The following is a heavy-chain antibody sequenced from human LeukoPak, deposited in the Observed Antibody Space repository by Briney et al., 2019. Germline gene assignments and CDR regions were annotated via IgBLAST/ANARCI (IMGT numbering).Heavy chain of an antibody. J-gene: IGHJ3*02. D-gene: IGHD6-6*01. CDR1: GYTFTNYY. CDR2: INPSGGST. V-gene: IGHV1-46*01. Sequence: GASVKVSCKASGYTFTNYYIHWVRQAPGEGLEWMGIINPSGGSTSYAQKFQGRVTMTRDTSTSTVYMELSSLRSEDTAVYYCAREVGYSSSPGSVFDIWGQGTMFTVSS. CDR3: AREVGYSSSPGSVFDI.